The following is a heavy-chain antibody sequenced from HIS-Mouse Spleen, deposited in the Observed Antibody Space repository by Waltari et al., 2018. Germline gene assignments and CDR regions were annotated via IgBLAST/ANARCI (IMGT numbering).Heavy chain of an antibody. CDR3: ARDHRNNWAIRD. CDR2: ISYDGSNK. D-gene: IGHD1-20*01. Sequence: QVQLVESGGGVVQPGRSLRLSCAASGFTFSSYAMHWGRQAPGKGLEWVAVISYDGSNKYYADSVKGRFTISRDNSKNTLYLQMNSLRAEDTAVYYCARDHRNNWAIRDWGQGTLVTVSS. V-gene: IGHV3-30-3*01. CDR1: GFTFSSYA. J-gene: IGHJ4*02.